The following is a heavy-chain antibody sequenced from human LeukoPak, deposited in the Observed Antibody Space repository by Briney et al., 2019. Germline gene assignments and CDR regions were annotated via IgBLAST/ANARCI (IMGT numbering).Heavy chain of an antibody. D-gene: IGHD6-13*01. Sequence: GGSLKLSCAASGFTFSGSAMHWVRRASGKGLEWVGRIRSKANNYATAYAASVKGRFTISRDDSKNTAYLQMNSLKTEDTAVYYCTRLLIAGFDYWGQGTLVTVSS. CDR2: IRSKANNYAT. CDR3: TRLLIAGFDY. V-gene: IGHV3-73*01. J-gene: IGHJ4*02. CDR1: GFTFSGSA.